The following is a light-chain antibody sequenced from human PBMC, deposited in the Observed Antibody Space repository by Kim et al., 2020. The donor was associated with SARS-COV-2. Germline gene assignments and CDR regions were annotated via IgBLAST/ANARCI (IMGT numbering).Light chain of an antibody. CDR1: ERLSRT. Sequence: SPGEQAALSCRASERLSRTLAWYQQKPCQGPRLLIYHTSTRATGVPARFSGSGSGTEFTLTISSLQSEDFAVYYCQQYHKWPPRTFGQGTKVDIK. J-gene: IGKJ2*01. CDR2: HTS. V-gene: IGKV3-15*01. CDR3: QQYHKWPPRT.